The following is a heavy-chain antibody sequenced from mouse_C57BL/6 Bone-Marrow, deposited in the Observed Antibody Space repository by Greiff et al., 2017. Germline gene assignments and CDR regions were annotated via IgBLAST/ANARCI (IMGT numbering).Heavy chain of an antibody. Sequence: EVKLMESGGGLVQPGGSLNLSCAASGFTFSDYGMAWVRQAPRKGPAWVAFISNLAYSIYYADTVTGRFTISRENAKNTLYLEMSSLRSEDTAMYYCARRDGYTAYWGQGTSVTVSS. CDR1: GFTFSDYG. V-gene: IGHV5-15*01. J-gene: IGHJ4*01. CDR2: ISNLAYSI. D-gene: IGHD2-3*01. CDR3: ARRDGYTAY.